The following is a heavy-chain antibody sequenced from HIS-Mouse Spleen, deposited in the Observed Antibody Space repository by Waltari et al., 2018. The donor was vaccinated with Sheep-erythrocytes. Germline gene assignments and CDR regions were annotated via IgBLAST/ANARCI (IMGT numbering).Heavy chain of an antibody. CDR3: ARDRSNYFDY. CDR1: GFTFSSYS. J-gene: IGHJ4*02. D-gene: IGHD3-10*01. V-gene: IGHV3-21*01. Sequence: EVQLVESGGGLVKPGGSLSLSCAASGFTFSSYSMTWVRQAPGKGLEWVSSISSSSSYIYYADSVKGRFTISRDNAKNSLYLQMNSLRAEDTAVYYCARDRSNYFDYWGQGTLVTVSS. CDR2: ISSSSSYI.